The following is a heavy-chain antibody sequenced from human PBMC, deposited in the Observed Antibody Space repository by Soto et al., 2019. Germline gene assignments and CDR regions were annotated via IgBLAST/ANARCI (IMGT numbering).Heavy chain of an antibody. CDR3: ARRDGYNYGMDV. CDR2: ISAYNGKT. J-gene: IGHJ6*02. V-gene: IGHV1-18*01. Sequence: ASVKVSCKASGYAFTSHGISWVRQAPGQGLEWMGWISAYNGKTNYAQKLQGRVTMTTNTSTSTANIKLRNLRSNDTAVYYCARRDGYNYGMDVWGQGTTVTVSS. CDR1: GYAFTSHG.